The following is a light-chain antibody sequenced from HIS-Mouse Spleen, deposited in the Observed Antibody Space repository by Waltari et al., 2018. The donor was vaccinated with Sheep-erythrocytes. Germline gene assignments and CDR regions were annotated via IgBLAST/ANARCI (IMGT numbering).Light chain of an antibody. CDR2: WAA. J-gene: IGKJ4*01. V-gene: IGKV4-1*01. CDR1: QSVLYSSNNKNY. CDR3: QQYYSTLLT. Sequence: DIVMTQSPDSLAVSLGERATINCKSSQSVLYSSNNKNYLAWYQQKPGQPPKLLIYWAATRESGVPDRFSGSGSGTDFTLTISSLQAEVVAVYYCQQYYSTLLTFGGGTKGEIK.